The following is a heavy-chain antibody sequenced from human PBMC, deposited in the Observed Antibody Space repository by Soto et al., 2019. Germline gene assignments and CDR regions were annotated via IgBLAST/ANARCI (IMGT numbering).Heavy chain of an antibody. V-gene: IGHV3-15*07. CDR2: IKSKTDGGTT. J-gene: IGHJ4*02. CDR1: NAW. CDR3: IVRYPYYFDY. Sequence: NAWMNWVRQAPGKGLEWVGRIKSKTDGGTTDYAAPVNGRFTISRDDSKNTLYLQMNSLKTEDTAVYYCIVRYPYYFDYWGQGTLVTVSS. D-gene: IGHD2-21*01.